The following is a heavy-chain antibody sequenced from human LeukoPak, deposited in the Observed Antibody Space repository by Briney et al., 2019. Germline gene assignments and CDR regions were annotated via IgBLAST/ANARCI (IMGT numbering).Heavy chain of an antibody. CDR1: GGSISSSSYY. V-gene: IGHV4-39*01. J-gene: IGHJ4*02. CDR2: IYYSGST. CDR3: ARSPYGDYGDY. D-gene: IGHD4-17*01. Sequence: SETLSLTCTVSGGSISSSSYYWGWIRQPPGKGLEWIGSIYYSGSTYYNPSLKSRVTISVDTSKNQFSLKLSSVTAADTAVYYCARSPYGDYGDYWGQGTLVTVSS.